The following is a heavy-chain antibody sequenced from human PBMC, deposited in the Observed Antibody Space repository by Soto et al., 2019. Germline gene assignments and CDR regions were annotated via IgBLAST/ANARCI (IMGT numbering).Heavy chain of an antibody. CDR1: GGSTSSSTYY. CDR2: VYYSGST. D-gene: IGHD3-22*01. V-gene: IGHV4-39*01. J-gene: IGHJ4*02. Sequence: PSETLSLTCSVSGGSTSSSTYYWGWIRQPPGKGLEWIGTVYYSGSTFYNPSLKSRVTVSVDTSKNQFSLRLNSVTAAGTAVYYCARQRRYYYDSSGYPDFWGQGTLVTVSS. CDR3: ARQRRYYYDSSGYPDF.